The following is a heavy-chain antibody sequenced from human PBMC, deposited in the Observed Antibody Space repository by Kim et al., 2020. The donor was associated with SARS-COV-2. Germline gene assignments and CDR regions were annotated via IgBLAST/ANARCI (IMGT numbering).Heavy chain of an antibody. CDR1: GGSISSSNW. Sequence: SETLSLTCAVSGGSISSSNWWSWVRQPQGKGLEWIAEVYQSGSTNYNPSLKSRVTISVDKSKNQFSLKLSSVTSTDTAVYYCARGPCHYYGSVRQPVDYWGQGTLVTVSS. J-gene: IGHJ4*02. V-gene: IGHV4-4*02. D-gene: IGHD3-10*01. CDR2: VYQSGST. CDR3: ARGPCHYYGSVRQPVDY.